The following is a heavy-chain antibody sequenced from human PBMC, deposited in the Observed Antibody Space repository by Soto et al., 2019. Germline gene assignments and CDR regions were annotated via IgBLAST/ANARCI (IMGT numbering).Heavy chain of an antibody. CDR3: ARARGYSYGYVDY. CDR1: GFTFSSYS. J-gene: IGHJ4*02. Sequence: GGSLRLSCAASGFTFSSYSMNWVRQAPGMGLEWVSYISSSSSSTVYYADSVKGRFTISRDNAKNSLYLQMNSLRDEDTAVYYCARARGYSYGYVDYWGQGTLVTVSS. CDR2: ISSSSSSTV. V-gene: IGHV3-48*02. D-gene: IGHD5-18*01.